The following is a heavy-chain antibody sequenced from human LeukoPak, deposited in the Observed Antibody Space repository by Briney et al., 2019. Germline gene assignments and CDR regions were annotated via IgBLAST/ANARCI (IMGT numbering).Heavy chain of an antibody. CDR1: GFTFSNYA. CDR2: ISAIGYST. CDR3: AKDGGGYYDYPTYFDY. V-gene: IGHV3-23*01. D-gene: IGHD3-22*01. Sequence: PGGSLRLSCAASGFTFSNYAMSWVRQAPGKGLEWVSGISAIGYSTFYADSVKGRFTISRDNSKNTLYLQMNSLRAEDTAVYYCAKDGGGYYDYPTYFDYWGQGTLVTVSS. J-gene: IGHJ4*02.